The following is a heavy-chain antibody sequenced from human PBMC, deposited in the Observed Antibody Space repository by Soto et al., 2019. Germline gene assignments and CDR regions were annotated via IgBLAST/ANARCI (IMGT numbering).Heavy chain of an antibody. CDR2: IIAYFGTT. D-gene: IGHD5-18*01. CDR3: ARDVGYGLIDY. CDR1: GGTFSSYT. J-gene: IGHJ4*02. Sequence: SVKVSCKASGGTFSSYTISWVRQAPGQGLEWMGWIIAYFGTTNYAQKFQGRVTMTADESTSTAYMELRSLRSEDTAVYYCARDVGYGLIDYWGQGTLVTVSS. V-gene: IGHV1-69*13.